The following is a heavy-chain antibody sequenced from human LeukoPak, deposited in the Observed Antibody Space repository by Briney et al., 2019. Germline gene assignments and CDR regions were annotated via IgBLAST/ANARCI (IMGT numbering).Heavy chain of an antibody. CDR1: GFTASSNY. J-gene: IGHJ1*01. Sequence: GGSLRLSCAASGFTASSNYMSWVRQVPGKGLEWVSVIYSGGSTYYADSVKGRFTISRDNSKNTPYLQMNSLRAEDTAVYYCARDPPPYCGGDCYSEYFQHWGQGTLVTVSS. V-gene: IGHV3-53*01. D-gene: IGHD2-21*02. CDR3: ARDPPPYCGGDCYSEYFQH. CDR2: IYSGGST.